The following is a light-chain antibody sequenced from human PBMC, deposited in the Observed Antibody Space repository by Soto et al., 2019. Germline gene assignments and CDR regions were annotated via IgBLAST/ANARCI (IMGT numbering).Light chain of an antibody. CDR3: QQYGSSPRT. J-gene: IGKJ1*01. CDR1: QSVNSN. Sequence: EIVMTQSPATLSVSPGARAPLSCRASQSVNSNLAWYQQKPGQAPRLLISGASSRATGIPDRFTGSGSGTDFTLTISRLEPEDFAVYYCQQYGSSPRTFGQGTKVDIK. V-gene: IGKV3-20*01. CDR2: GAS.